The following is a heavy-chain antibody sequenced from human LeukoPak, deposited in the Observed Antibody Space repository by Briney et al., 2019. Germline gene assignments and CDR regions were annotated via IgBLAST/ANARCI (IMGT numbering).Heavy chain of an antibody. V-gene: IGHV4-59*12. Sequence: ASETLSLTCTVSGGSISSYYWSWIRQPPGKGLEWIGYIYYSGSTNYNPSLKSRVTISVDTSKNQFSLKLSSVTAADTAVYYCARLYDYVWGSYRRFFDYWGQGTLVTVSS. CDR2: IYYSGST. CDR3: ARLYDYVWGSYRRFFDY. D-gene: IGHD3-16*02. CDR1: GGSISSYY. J-gene: IGHJ4*02.